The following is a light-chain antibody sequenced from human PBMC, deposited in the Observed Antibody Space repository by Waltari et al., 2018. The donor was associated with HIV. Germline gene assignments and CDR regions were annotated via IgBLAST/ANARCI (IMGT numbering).Light chain of an antibody. CDR3: CAYAGSTTYVI. J-gene: IGLJ2*01. CDR2: EVS. Sequence: QSALTQPASVSGSPGQSITISCTGTSSDVGGYNLVSWYQQHPGKAPKLMIYEVSKRPSGVSNRFSGSKSGNTASLTISGLQAEDEADYYCCAYAGSTTYVIFGGGIKLTVL. CDR1: SSDVGGYNL. V-gene: IGLV2-23*02.